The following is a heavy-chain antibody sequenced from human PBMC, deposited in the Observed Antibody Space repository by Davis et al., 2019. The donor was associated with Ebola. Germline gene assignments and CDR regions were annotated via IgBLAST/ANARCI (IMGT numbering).Heavy chain of an antibody. CDR1: GFIFSSYS. V-gene: IGHV3-21*01. J-gene: IGHJ4*02. Sequence: GESLKISCAASGFIFSSYSMNWVRQAPGKGLEWVSSISSSSSYIYYADSVKGRFSISRDNAKNSLYLQMNSLRAEDTAVYYCAIEWFGEFIGYWGQGTLVTVSS. CDR2: ISSSSSYI. D-gene: IGHD3-10*01. CDR3: AIEWFGEFIGY.